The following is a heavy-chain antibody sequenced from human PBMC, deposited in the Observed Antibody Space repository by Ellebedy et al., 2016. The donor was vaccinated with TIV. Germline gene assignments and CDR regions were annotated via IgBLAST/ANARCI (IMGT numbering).Heavy chain of an antibody. D-gene: IGHD4-17*01. CDR3: ARDFPHMTTVTTSPDDYFDY. V-gene: IGHV1-18*04. Sequence: AASVKVSCKASGYTFTSYGISWVRQAPGQGLEWMGWISAYNGNTNYAQKLQGRVTMTTDTSTSTAYMELRSLRSDDTAVYYCARDFPHMTTVTTSPDDYFDYWGQGTLVTVSS. J-gene: IGHJ4*02. CDR2: ISAYNGNT. CDR1: GYTFTSYG.